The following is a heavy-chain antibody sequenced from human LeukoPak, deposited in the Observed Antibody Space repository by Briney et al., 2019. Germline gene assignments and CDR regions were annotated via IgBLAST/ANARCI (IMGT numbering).Heavy chain of an antibody. V-gene: IGHV4-39*01. Sequence: SETLSLTCTVSGGSISSSSYYWGWIRQPPGKGLEWIGSIYYSGSTYYNPSLKSRVTISVDTSKNQFSLKLSSVTAADTAVYYCATRLGYSSGWYKVYYFDYRGQGTLVTVSS. CDR3: ATRLGYSSGWYKVYYFDY. D-gene: IGHD6-19*01. CDR2: IYYSGST. J-gene: IGHJ4*02. CDR1: GGSISSSSYY.